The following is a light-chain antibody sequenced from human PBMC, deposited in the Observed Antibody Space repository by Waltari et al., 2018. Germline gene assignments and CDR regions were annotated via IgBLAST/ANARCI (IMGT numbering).Light chain of an antibody. Sequence: QSVLTQPPSASGTPGQRVTISCSGTSSNIGSKPVTWHQQLPGTAPKLLIYSNDQRPSGVPDRFSGSKSGTSASLAISGLQSEDEAVYYCAAWDDSLNGQNVFGTGTKVTVL. J-gene: IGLJ1*01. CDR3: AAWDDSLNGQNV. CDR1: SSNIGSKP. CDR2: SND. V-gene: IGLV1-44*01.